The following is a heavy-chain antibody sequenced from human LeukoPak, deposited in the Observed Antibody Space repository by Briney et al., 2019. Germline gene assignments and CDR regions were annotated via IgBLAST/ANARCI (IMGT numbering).Heavy chain of an antibody. V-gene: IGHV3-7*01. CDR1: GFTFSSYW. Sequence: GGSLRLSCAASGFTFSSYWMSWVRQAPGKGLEWVANIKQDGSEKYYVDSVKGRFTISRDNAKNSLYLQMNSLRAEDTAVYYCARDGGSVVVEAFDIWGQGTMVTVSS. CDR3: ARDGGSVVVEAFDI. J-gene: IGHJ3*02. D-gene: IGHD2-21*01. CDR2: IKQDGSEK.